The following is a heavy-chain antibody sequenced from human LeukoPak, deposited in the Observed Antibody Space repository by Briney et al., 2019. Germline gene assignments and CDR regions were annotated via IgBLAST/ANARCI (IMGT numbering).Heavy chain of an antibody. D-gene: IGHD5-18*01. CDR3: TRDQDAGYALGH. J-gene: IGHJ4*02. V-gene: IGHV3-21*04. Sequence: GGSLRLSCAASGFTFSSYSMNWVRQAPGKGLEWVSSISSSSSYIYYADSVKGRFTISRDAASKSLFLQMNSLRVEDTAVYYCTRDQDAGYALGHWGQGTLVTVTS. CDR2: ISSSSSYI. CDR1: GFTFSSYS.